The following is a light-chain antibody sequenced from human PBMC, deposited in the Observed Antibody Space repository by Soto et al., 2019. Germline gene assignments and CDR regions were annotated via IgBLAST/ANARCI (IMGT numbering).Light chain of an antibody. CDR3: HQRHMWPIT. V-gene: IGKV3-11*01. CDR2: DAY. J-gene: IGKJ5*01. CDR1: QSFRGL. Sequence: EVVLTQSPVTLSLSPGVRATLSCRASQSFRGLLAWYQQKPGQAPRLLIYDAYNRATGIPPRFSGSGSGTDFTLTISSLEPEDSAVCYCHQRHMWPITFGQGTRLEIK.